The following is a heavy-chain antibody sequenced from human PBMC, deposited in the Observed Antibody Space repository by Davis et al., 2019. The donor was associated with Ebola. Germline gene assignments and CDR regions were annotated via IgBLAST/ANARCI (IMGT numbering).Heavy chain of an antibody. V-gene: IGHV3-21*01. CDR1: GFTFSDYS. J-gene: IGHJ4*02. D-gene: IGHD3-10*01. CDR2: INTGSNYI. CDR3: ARDPVVGLLYYFDY. Sequence: GGSLRLSCAASGFTFSDYSMSWVRQAPGKGLEWVSSINTGSNYIFYGDSVKGRFTISRDNAQNSLVLQMDSLTAEDTAVYYCARDPVVGLLYYFDYWGQGTLVTVSS.